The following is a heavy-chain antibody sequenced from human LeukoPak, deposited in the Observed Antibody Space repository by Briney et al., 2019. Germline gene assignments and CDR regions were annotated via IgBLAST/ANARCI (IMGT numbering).Heavy chain of an antibody. V-gene: IGHV4-39*01. CDR1: GGSISSSGYY. CDR3: ARVETYYYDSSGHNWFDP. Sequence: SETLSLTCTVSGGSISSSGYYWGWIRQPPGKGLEWIGSIYYSGSTYYNPSLKSRVTISVDTSKNQFSLKLSSVTAADTAVYYCARVETYYYDSSGHNWFDPWGQGTLVTVSS. CDR2: IYYSGST. J-gene: IGHJ5*02. D-gene: IGHD3-22*01.